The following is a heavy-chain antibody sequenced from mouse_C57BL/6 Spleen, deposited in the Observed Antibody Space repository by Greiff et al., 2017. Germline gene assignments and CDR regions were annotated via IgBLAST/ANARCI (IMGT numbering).Heavy chain of an antibody. J-gene: IGHJ2*01. V-gene: IGHV1-81*01. CDR3: ATPITTVVDYYFDY. D-gene: IGHD1-1*01. Sequence: QVPLKESGAELARPGASVKLSCKASGYTFTSYGISWVKQRTGQGLEWIGEIYPCSGNTYYNEKFKGKATLTADNTSSTAYMELRSLVSEDAAVYYCATPITTVVDYYFDYWGQGTTLTVSS. CDR1: GYTFTSYG. CDR2: IYPCSGNT.